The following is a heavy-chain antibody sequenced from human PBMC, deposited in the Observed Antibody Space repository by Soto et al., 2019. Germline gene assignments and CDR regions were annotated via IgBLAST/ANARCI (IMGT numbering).Heavy chain of an antibody. D-gene: IGHD2-2*02. CDR1: GAYVSDFS. J-gene: IGHJ4*02. CDR3: ERYSADQYTYELH. CDR2: INVNGIT. V-gene: IGHV4-59*10. Sequence: SESLTLTCTVSGAYVSDFSWSWIRQPAGKGLEWIGRINVNGITQYTPSFRRRVTMSMDTSRNPFSLNLQPATAVDTAVTSFERYSADQYTYELHWGKGTLVTVSS.